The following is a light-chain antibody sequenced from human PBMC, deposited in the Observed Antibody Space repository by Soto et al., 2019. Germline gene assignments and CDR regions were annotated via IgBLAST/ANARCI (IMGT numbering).Light chain of an antibody. V-gene: IGKV3-20*01. CDR3: QQYGNSPWT. J-gene: IGKJ1*01. Sequence: DIVLTQSPGTLSLSPGERATLSCRASRSVSSSYLAWYQQKPGQAPGLLIFGASNRATGIPDRFSGSGSGTDFTLTISRLEPEDFAVYYCQQYGNSPWTFGQGTKVEIK. CDR1: RSVSSSY. CDR2: GAS.